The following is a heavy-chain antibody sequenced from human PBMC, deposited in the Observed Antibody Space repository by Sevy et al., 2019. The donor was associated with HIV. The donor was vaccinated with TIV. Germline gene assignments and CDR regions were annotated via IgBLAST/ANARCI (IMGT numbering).Heavy chain of an antibody. V-gene: IGHV5-51*01. D-gene: IGHD2-21*01. J-gene: IGHJ4*02. CDR3: ARLEQRHCNGAHCYPFDY. CDR2: IYPDDSDT. Sequence: GESLKISCAGSGYSFTTYWIGWVRQMPGKGLEWMGVIYPDDSDTRYNPSFPGQVTISADKSINTAYLEWSSLKASDTAIYYCARLEQRHCNGAHCYPFDYWGQGTLVTVSS. CDR1: GYSFTTYW.